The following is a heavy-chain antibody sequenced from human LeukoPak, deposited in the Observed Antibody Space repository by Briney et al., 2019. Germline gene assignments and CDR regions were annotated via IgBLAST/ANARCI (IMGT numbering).Heavy chain of an antibody. CDR2: IIPIFGTA. CDR1: GGTFSSYA. D-gene: IGHD2-15*01. CDR3: ATVRSSGYCSGGSCYLNWFDP. Sequence: SSVKVSCKASGGTFSSYAISWVRQAPGQGLEWMGGIIPIFGTANHAQKFQGRVTITTDESTSTAYMELSSLRSEDTAVYYCATVRSSGYCSGGSCYLNWFDPWGQGTLVTVSS. V-gene: IGHV1-69*05. J-gene: IGHJ5*02.